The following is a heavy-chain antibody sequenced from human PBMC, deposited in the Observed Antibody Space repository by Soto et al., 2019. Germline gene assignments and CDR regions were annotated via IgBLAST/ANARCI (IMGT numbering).Heavy chain of an antibody. CDR1: GYSFSSYW. V-gene: IGHV5-51*01. D-gene: IGHD1-1*01. CDR2: MYPGDSDT. Sequence: PGESLKISCKGSGYSFSSYWIGWVRLMPGKGLEYMGIMYPGDSDTRYSPSFQGQVTISADKSISTTYLQWSSLKASDTAIYYCARWNRPPPYYFEYWGQGTLVTVFS. J-gene: IGHJ4*02. CDR3: ARWNRPPPYYFEY.